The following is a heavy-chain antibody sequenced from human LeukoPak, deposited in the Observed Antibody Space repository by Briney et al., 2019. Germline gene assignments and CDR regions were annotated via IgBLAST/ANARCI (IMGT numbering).Heavy chain of an antibody. CDR1: GFTFSGYG. Sequence: GSLRLSCGASGFTFSGYGMHWVRQAPGKGLEWVAFIRNDGSNKYYADSVKGRFTVSRDNSINTLYLQIGSLRPEDTALYYCAKDQSSFCSRSSCYALHYWGQGTLVAVSS. CDR2: IRNDGSNK. V-gene: IGHV3-30*02. CDR3: AKDQSSFCSRSSCYALHY. J-gene: IGHJ4*02. D-gene: IGHD2-2*01.